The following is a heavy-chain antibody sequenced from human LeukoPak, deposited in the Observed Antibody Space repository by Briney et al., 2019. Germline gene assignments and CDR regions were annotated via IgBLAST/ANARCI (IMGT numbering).Heavy chain of an antibody. CDR2: FNGSGGST. Sequence: PGGSLRLSCAASGFTFDTYAMSWVRQAPGKGLEWVSTFNGSGGSTYYADSVKGRFAISRDNSKNTLYLQMNSLRAEDTAVYYCANYHSYGSYYYYMDVWGKGTTVTVSS. CDR1: GFTFDTYA. V-gene: IGHV3-23*01. D-gene: IGHD5-18*01. J-gene: IGHJ6*03. CDR3: ANYHSYGSYYYYMDV.